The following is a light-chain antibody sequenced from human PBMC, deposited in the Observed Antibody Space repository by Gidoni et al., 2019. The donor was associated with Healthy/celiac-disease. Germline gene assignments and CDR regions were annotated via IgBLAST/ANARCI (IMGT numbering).Light chain of an antibody. V-gene: IGKV1-27*01. CDR1: QCISNY. CDR3: QKYNSDPRT. Sequence: DTQMTESPSSLSASVGDRVTITCRASQCISNYLAWYQQKPGKVPKLLIYAASTLQSGVPSRFSGSGPGTDFTLTISGLQPEDVATYYCQKYNSDPRTFGQGTKVEIK. CDR2: AAS. J-gene: IGKJ1*01.